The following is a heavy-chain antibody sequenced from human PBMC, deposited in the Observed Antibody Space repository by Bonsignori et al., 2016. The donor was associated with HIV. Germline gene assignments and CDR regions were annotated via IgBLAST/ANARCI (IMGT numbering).Heavy chain of an antibody. CDR1: GFTFDDYA. CDR2: ISWNSGSI. J-gene: IGHJ4*02. CDR3: AKEGTAMDY. V-gene: IGHV3-9*01. Sequence: SLKISCAASGFTFDDYAMHWVRQAPGKGLEWVSGISWNSGSIGYADSVKGRFTISRDNAKNSLYLQMNSLRAEDTALYYCAKEGTAMDYWGQGTLVTVSS. D-gene: IGHD5-18*01.